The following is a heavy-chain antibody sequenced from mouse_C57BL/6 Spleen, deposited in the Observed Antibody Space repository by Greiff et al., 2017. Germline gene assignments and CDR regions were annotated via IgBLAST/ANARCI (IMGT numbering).Heavy chain of an antibody. CDR2: IDPNSGGT. J-gene: IGHJ2*01. CDR1: GYTFTSYW. V-gene: IGHV1-72*01. CDR3: ARGPYSNVYYFDY. D-gene: IGHD2-5*01. Sequence: QVQLKQPGAELVKPGASVKLSCKASGYTFTSYWMHWVKQRPGRGLEWIGRIDPNSGGTKYNEKFKSKATLTVDKPSSTAYMQLSSLTSEDSAVYYCARGPYSNVYYFDYWGQGTTLTVSS.